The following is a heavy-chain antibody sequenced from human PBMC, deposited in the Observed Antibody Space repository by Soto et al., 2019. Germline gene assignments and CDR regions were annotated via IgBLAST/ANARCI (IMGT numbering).Heavy chain of an antibody. V-gene: IGHV1-46*01. D-gene: IGHD3-10*01. J-gene: IGHJ4*02. CDR3: ARREGYSWEAGGMVEDY. CDR1: GYTFSSYY. CDR2: INPSGGRT. Sequence: QVQLVQSGAEVKKPGASVKVSCKASGYTFSSYYMHWVRQAPGQGLEWMGIINPSGGRTSYAQKFPGRVTMTRVPYPCPVSKELSSVGSEDTAVYYCARREGYSWEAGGMVEDYWGQGTLVTVSS.